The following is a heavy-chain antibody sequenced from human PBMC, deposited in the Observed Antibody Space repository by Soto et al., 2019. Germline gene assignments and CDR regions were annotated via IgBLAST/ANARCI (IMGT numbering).Heavy chain of an antibody. V-gene: IGHV4-30-4*01. D-gene: IGHD1-26*01. Sequence: QVQLQESGPGLVKPSQTLSLTCTVSGGSISSGAYYWSWIRQPPGKGLEWIGYIYYSGSTYYNPSLKSRVTISADTSKNQFSLKLSSVTAADTAVYYCAISHSGSYGGLDCWGQGTLVTVSS. CDR1: GGSISSGAYY. CDR2: IYYSGST. CDR3: AISHSGSYGGLDC. J-gene: IGHJ4*02.